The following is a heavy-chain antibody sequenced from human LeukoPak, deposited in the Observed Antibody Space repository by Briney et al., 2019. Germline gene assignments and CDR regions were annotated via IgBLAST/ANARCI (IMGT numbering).Heavy chain of an antibody. CDR2: SSDSGGTS. Sequence: GGSLRLSCAASGFTFTTYAMSWVRQAPGKGLEWVSISSDSGGTSYYADSVKGRFTISRDNSKNTLYLQMNSLRVEDTAVYYCTNDFDYWGQGTLVTVSS. V-gene: IGHV3-23*01. CDR1: GFTFTTYA. J-gene: IGHJ4*02. CDR3: TNDFDY.